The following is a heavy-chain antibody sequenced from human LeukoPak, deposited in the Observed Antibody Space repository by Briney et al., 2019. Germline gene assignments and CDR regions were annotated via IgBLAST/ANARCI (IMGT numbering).Heavy chain of an antibody. CDR2: ISSSSSYI. V-gene: IGHV3-21*01. CDR3: ARDRTTVTTVTMDV. J-gene: IGHJ6*04. Sequence: PGGSLRLSCAASGFTFSSYSMNWVRQAPGKGLEWVSSISSSSSYIYYADSVKGRFTISRDNAKNSLYLQMNSLRAEDTAVYYCARDRTTVTTVTMDVWGKGTTVTISS. CDR1: GFTFSSYS. D-gene: IGHD4-17*01.